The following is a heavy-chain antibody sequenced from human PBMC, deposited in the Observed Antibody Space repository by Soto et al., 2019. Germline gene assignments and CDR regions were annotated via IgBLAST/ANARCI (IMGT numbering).Heavy chain of an antibody. V-gene: IGHV4-4*02. CDR2: IHHSGST. D-gene: IGHD6-13*01. Sequence: QVQLQESGPGLVRPSGTVSLTCAVSGLSISSDNWWSWVRQPPGKGLEWIGEIHHSGSTNNNPSLKSGVTMSVVPSKDLFSLTLNSVTAADTAFYYCARDQGSHPGDWGQGTLVSVSS. J-gene: IGHJ4*02. CDR3: ARDQGSHPGD. CDR1: GLSISSDNW.